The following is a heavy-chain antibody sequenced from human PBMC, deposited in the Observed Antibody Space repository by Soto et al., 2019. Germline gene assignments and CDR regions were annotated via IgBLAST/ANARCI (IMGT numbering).Heavy chain of an antibody. Sequence: PGESLKISCKGSGDSFTSYWIGWVRQMPGKGLEWMGIIYPGDSDTRYSPSFQGQVTISADKSISTAYLQWSSLKASDTATYYCARRYCSGGSCYLXFDYWAQRTLVTVSS. CDR1: GDSFTSYW. CDR2: IYPGDSDT. J-gene: IGHJ4*02. V-gene: IGHV5-51*01. CDR3: ARRYCSGGSCYLXFDY. D-gene: IGHD2-15*01.